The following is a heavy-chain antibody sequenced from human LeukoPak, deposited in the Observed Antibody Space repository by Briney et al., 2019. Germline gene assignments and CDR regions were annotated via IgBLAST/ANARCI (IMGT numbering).Heavy chain of an antibody. CDR3: ASTGEMYSSGWYFDY. CDR2: INYSGST. CDR1: GGSISSYY. J-gene: IGHJ4*02. Sequence: SETVSLTCTVSGGSISSYYWSWIRQPPGKGLEWIGYINYSGSTNYNPSLKSRVTISVDTSKSQFSQKLSSVTAADTALYYCASTGEMYSSGWYFDYWGQGTLVTVSS. V-gene: IGHV4-59*01. D-gene: IGHD6-19*01.